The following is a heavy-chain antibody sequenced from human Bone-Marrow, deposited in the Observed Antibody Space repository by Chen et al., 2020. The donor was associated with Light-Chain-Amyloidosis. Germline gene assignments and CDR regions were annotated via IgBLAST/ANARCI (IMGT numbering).Heavy chain of an antibody. J-gene: IGHJ4*02. D-gene: IGHD3-16*01. CDR1: GFTFSNFA. CDR2: IKNNDVST. V-gene: IGHV3-23*04. CDR3: ARRGVYFDF. Sequence: EVQLVESGGILVQPGGSLRLSCAASGFTFSNFAMSWVRQAPGKGLEWVSTIKNNDVSTDYGDAVKGRFTVARDTSKNTLYLQMNSLRVEDTAVYYCARRGVYFDFWGQGTLVTVSS.